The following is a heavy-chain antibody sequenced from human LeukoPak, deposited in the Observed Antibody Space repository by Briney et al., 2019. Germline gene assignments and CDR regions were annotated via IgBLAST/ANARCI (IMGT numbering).Heavy chain of an antibody. J-gene: IGHJ4*02. D-gene: IGHD5-18*01. CDR3: ASPAYSYGGDFDY. CDR2: INPNSGGT. Sequence: ASVKVSCKASGYTFTGYYMHWVRQAPGQGLEWMGWINPNSGGTNYAQKFQGRVTMTRDTSISTAYMELSRLRSDDAAVYYCASPAYSYGGDFDYWGQGTLVTVSS. V-gene: IGHV1-2*02. CDR1: GYTFTGYY.